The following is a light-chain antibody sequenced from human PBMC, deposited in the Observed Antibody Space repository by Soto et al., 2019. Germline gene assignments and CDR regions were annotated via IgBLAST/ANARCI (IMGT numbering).Light chain of an antibody. CDR1: QNVFNN. CDR3: QQYNQWLT. J-gene: IGKJ4*01. CDR2: GAS. Sequence: EIVVTQSPVTLSVSPGETATLSCRASQNVFNNLAWYQVKPGQAPRLLIYGASTRATGIPVRFSGSGSGTDFTLTINSLQSEDFAVYYCQQYNQWLTFGGETKVEIK. V-gene: IGKV3-15*01.